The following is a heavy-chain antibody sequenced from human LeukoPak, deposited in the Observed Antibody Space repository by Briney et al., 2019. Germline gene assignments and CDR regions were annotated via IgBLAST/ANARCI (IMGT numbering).Heavy chain of an antibody. V-gene: IGHV3-30*18. CDR1: GCIFSTYG. D-gene: IGHD3-16*01. J-gene: IGHJ4*02. Sequence: GGSLRLSCEVSGCIFSTYGMHWVRQAPGKGLEWVAVISYDGSNRYYADSVKGRFTISRDNPKKTLYLEMNSLRAEDTAVYYCAKDTRAMIAFGGLIHPHYWGQGTPVTVSS. CDR3: AKDTRAMIAFGGLIHPHY. CDR2: ISYDGSNR.